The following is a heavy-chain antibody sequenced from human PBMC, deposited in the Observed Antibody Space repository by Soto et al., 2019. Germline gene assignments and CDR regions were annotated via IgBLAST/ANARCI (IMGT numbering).Heavy chain of an antibody. D-gene: IGHD5-18*01. CDR2: IYHSGRT. CDR1: GGSISSSNW. V-gene: IGHV4-4*02. Sequence: SETLSLTCAVSGGSISSSNWWSWVRQPPGKGLEWIGEIYHSGRTNYNPSLKSRVTISVDKSKNQFSLKLSSVTAADTAVYYCAGWIQLQQYYYYDMDVWGQGTTVTSP. CDR3: AGWIQLQQYYYYDMDV. J-gene: IGHJ6*02.